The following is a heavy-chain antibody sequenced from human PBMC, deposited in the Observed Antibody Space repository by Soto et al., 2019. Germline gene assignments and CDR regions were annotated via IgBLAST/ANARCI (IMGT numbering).Heavy chain of an antibody. V-gene: IGHV4-39*01. D-gene: IGHD3-16*01. J-gene: IGHJ4*02. Sequence: SETLSVTCTVAGGSISSSTYYWGWMRQPPGKGLEWIASFFIGGNTYYNPSLKSRVTISVDTSKNQFSLKLKSVTAADTAVYYCARPGRDGGALHYWGQGTLVTVSS. CDR1: GGSISSSTYY. CDR3: ARPGRDGGALHY. CDR2: FFIGGNT.